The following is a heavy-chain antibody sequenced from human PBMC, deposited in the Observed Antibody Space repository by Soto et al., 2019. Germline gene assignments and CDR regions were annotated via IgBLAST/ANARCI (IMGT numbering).Heavy chain of an antibody. D-gene: IGHD1-26*01. J-gene: IGHJ4*02. CDR3: ARDRGELRDRPSTIXY. Sequence: SETLSLTCTVSGGSISSYYWSWIRQPPGKGLEWIGYIYYSGSTNYNPSLKSRVTISVDTSKNQFSLKLSSVTAADTAVYYCARDRGELRDRPSTIXYWGQGTLVTVSS. CDR2: IYYSGST. V-gene: IGHV4-59*01. CDR1: GGSISSYY.